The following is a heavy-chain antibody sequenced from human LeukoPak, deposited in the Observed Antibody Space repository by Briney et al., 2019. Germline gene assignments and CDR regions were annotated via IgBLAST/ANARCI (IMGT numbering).Heavy chain of an antibody. CDR2: ISGSGGST. J-gene: IGHJ3*02. CDR1: GFTFSIYA. Sequence: GGSLRLSCAASGFTFSIYAMSWVRQAPGKGLEWVSAISGSGGSTHYADSVKGRFTISRDNSKNTLYLEMNSLRVEDTAVYYCAKDRYYGGNSAAFDIWGQGTMVTVSS. CDR3: AKDRYYGGNSAAFDI. V-gene: IGHV3-23*01. D-gene: IGHD4-23*01.